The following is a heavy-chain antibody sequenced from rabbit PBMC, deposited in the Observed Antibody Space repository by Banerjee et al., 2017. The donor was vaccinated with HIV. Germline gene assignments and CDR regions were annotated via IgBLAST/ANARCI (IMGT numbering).Heavy chain of an antibody. Sequence: QEQLKETGGGLVKPGGTLTLTCKASGIDLSSDYYMCWVRQAPGKGLELIACIFSNSGKTWYASWVNGRFTISKTSSTTVTLQMTSLTAADTATYFCARDEVHYTYGVAGYAYASSTRLDLWGPGTLVTVS. CDR2: IFSNSGKT. D-gene: IGHD6-1*01. J-gene: IGHJ3*01. V-gene: IGHV1S43*01. CDR3: ARDEVHYTYGVAGYAYASSTRLDL. CDR1: GIDLSSDYY.